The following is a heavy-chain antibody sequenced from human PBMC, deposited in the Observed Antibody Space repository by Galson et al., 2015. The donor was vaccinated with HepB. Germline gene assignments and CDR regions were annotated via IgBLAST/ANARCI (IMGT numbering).Heavy chain of an antibody. J-gene: IGHJ4*02. V-gene: IGHV3-23*01. Sequence: SLRLSCAASGFTFGSYAMSWVRQAPGKGLEWVSTISGGGGNTYYADSVKGRFTISRDNSKNMLYLQMNSQKAEDTAVYYCAKETSWGDFDHWGQGTLVTVSS. CDR1: GFTFGSYA. CDR2: ISGGGGNT. D-gene: IGHD2-2*01. CDR3: AKETSWGDFDH.